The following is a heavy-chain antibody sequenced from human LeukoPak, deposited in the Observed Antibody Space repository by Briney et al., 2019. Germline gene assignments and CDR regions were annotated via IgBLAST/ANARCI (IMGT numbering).Heavy chain of an antibody. V-gene: IGHV3-48*03. D-gene: IGHD3-10*01. J-gene: IGHJ5*02. Sequence: GGSLRLSCTASGFNFSSFEMNWVRQAPGKGLKWVAYISSSGDTISYADSVRGRSTVSRDNTKDSLHLQMNSLRGEDTAFYYCASYGSGNLWGQGTLVTVSS. CDR2: ISSSGDTI. CDR3: ASYGSGNL. CDR1: GFNFSSFE.